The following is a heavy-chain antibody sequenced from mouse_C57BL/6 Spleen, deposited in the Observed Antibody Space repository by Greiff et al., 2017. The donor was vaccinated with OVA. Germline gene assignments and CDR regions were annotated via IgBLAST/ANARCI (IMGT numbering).Heavy chain of an antibody. CDR3: TIRELLYWYFDV. J-gene: IGHJ1*03. CDR2: IYPSDSET. Sequence: QVQLQQPGAELVRPGSSVKLSCKASGYTFTSYWMDWVKQRPGQGLEWLGNIYPSDSETHYNQKFKDKATLTVDKSSSTAYMQLSSLTSEDSAVYYGTIRELLYWYFDVWGTGTTVTVSA. V-gene: IGHV1-61*01. CDR1: GYTFTSYW. D-gene: IGHD2-12*01.